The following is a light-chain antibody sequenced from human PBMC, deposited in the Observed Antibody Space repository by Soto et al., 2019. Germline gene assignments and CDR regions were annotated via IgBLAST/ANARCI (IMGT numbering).Light chain of an antibody. J-gene: IGKJ2*01. Sequence: EIVMTQSPATLSVSPGERASLSCRASQSVGSNLAWYQQTAGQAPRLLIYCASTRATRIPARFSGSGSWTEFTLTISSLQSEDFAVYSCQQYTNWPYTFGQGTTLEIK. CDR1: QSVGSN. CDR2: CAS. V-gene: IGKV3-15*01. CDR3: QQYTNWPYT.